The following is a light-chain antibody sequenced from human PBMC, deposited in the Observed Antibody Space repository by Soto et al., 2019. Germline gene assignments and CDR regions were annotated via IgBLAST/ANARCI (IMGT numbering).Light chain of an antibody. V-gene: IGLV2-14*01. CDR3: SSSTSSSTYV. CDR1: SSDVGVYNY. Sequence: QSVLTQPASVSGSPGQSITISCTGTSSDVGVYNYVSWYQQHPGKAPKLLLYEASNRPSGVSNRFSGSKSGNTASLTISGLQTEDEANYYCSSSTSSSTYVFGTGTKVTVL. CDR2: EAS. J-gene: IGLJ1*01.